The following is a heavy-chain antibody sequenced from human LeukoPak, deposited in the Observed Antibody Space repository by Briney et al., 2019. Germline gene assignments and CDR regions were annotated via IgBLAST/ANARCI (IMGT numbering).Heavy chain of an antibody. V-gene: IGHV3-74*01. D-gene: IGHD6-6*01. CDR2: INSDGGVT. J-gene: IGHJ4*02. CDR1: GFTFSTYW. CDR3: TRGGSSPDY. Sequence: GGSLRLSCAASGFTFSTYWMHWVRQAPGKGLVWISLINSDGGVTNYADSVKGRFTISRDNAKNTLYLQMNSLRVEDTAVYYCTRGGSSPDYWGQGTLVTVSS.